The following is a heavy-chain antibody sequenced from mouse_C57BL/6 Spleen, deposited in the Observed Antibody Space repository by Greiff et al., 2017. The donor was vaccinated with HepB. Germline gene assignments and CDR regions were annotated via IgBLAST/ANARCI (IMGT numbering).Heavy chain of an antibody. CDR3: ARFDHYYGSSYDY. CDR2: IDPSDSYT. CDR1: GYTFTSYW. D-gene: IGHD1-1*01. Sequence: QVHVKQPGAELVMPGASVKLSCKASGYTFTSYWMHWVKQRPGQGLEWIGEIDPSDSYTNYNQKFKGKSTLTVDKSSSTAYMQLSSLTSEDSAVYYCARFDHYYGSSYDYWGQGTTLTVSS. J-gene: IGHJ2*01. V-gene: IGHV1-69*01.